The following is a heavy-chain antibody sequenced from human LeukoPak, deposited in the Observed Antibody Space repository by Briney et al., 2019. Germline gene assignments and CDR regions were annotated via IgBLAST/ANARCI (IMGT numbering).Heavy chain of an antibody. CDR1: GYTFTSYG. J-gene: IGHJ4*02. V-gene: IGHV1-18*01. D-gene: IGHD5-18*01. CDR3: ARSQGYSYGSSY. Sequence: ASVKVSCKASGYTFTSYGISWVRQAPGQGLEWMGWISANNGNTNYAQKFQGRVTMTTDTSTGTAYMELTSLRSADTAVYYCARSQGYSYGSSYWGQGTLVTVSS. CDR2: ISANNGNT.